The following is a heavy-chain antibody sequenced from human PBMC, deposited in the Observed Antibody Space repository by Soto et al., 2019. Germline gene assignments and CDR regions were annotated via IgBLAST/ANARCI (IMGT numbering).Heavy chain of an antibody. CDR3: AREGRGYCSSTTRPGI. J-gene: IGHJ4*02. CDR1: GFTFSRSS. Sequence: EVQLVESGGGLVQPGGSLRLSCAASGFTFSRSSMSWVRQAPGKGLEWVANIEQDGSEKNYVDSVKGRFTVSRDNAKNSLYLQMNSLRVEDTAVYYCAREGRGYCSSTTRPGIWGQGTLVTVSS. CDR2: IEQDGSEK. D-gene: IGHD2-2*01. V-gene: IGHV3-7*01.